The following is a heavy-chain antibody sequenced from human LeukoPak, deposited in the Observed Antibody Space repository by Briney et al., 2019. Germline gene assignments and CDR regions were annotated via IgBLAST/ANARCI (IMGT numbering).Heavy chain of an antibody. D-gene: IGHD6-13*01. CDR1: GGSFSIYY. Sequence: SETLSLTCAVYGGSFSIYYWSWIRQPPGKGLEWLGEINHSGSTNYNPSLKSRVTISVDTSKNQFSLKLSSVTAADTAVYYCARTARRYTNSWYRQYYFDYWGQGTLVTVSS. J-gene: IGHJ4*02. CDR3: ARTARRYTNSWYRQYYFDY. CDR2: INHSGST. V-gene: IGHV4-34*01.